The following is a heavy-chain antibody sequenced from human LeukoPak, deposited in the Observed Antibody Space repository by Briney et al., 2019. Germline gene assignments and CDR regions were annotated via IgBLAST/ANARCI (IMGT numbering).Heavy chain of an antibody. CDR2: ISGSSSHI. CDR3: VRAESGSSGPFDY. Sequence: PGGSLRLSCAASGFSFSTYIMNWVRQAPGKGLEWVSYISGSSSHISYVDSVKGRFTVSRDNAENSLYLQMNSLRDEDTAVYYCVRAESGSSGPFDYWGQGTLVTVSS. CDR1: GFSFSTYI. V-gene: IGHV3-48*02. J-gene: IGHJ4*02. D-gene: IGHD1-26*01.